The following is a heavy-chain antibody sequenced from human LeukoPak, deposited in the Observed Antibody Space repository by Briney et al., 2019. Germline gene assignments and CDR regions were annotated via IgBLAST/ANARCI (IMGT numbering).Heavy chain of an antibody. J-gene: IGHJ5*02. CDR2: INGDGSTT. CDR1: GFTFSSCW. V-gene: IGHV3-74*01. D-gene: IGHD3-10*01. Sequence: GGSLRLSCAASGFTFSSCWMHWVRQAPGKGLVWVSRINGDGSTTTYVDSVKGRFTIYRDNAKNTVYLQMNSLRVEDTAVYYCATVRSGSWDWFDPWGQGTLVTVSS. CDR3: ATVRSGSWDWFDP.